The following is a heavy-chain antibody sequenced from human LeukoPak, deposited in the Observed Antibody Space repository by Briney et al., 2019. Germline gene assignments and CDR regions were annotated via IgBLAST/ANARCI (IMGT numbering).Heavy chain of an antibody. CDR3: ARGNPPDLDSSGYHFFDY. CDR2: ISAYNGNT. CDR1: GYTFTSYG. V-gene: IGHV1-18*01. J-gene: IGHJ4*02. Sequence: ASVKVSCKASGYTFTSYGISWVRQAPGQGLEWMGWISAYNGNTNYAQKLQGRVTMTTDTSTSTAYMELRSLRSDDTAVYYCARGNPPDLDSSGYHFFDYWGQGTLVTVSS. D-gene: IGHD3-22*01.